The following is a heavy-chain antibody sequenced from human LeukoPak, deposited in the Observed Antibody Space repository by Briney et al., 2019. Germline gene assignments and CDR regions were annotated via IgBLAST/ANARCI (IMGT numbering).Heavy chain of an antibody. J-gene: IGHJ5*02. CDR2: SYYSGST. Sequence: SEILSLTCTVSGGSISSSSYYWDWIRQSPGKGLEWIGTSYYSGSTDYNPSLKSRVTMSVETSKNQFSLKLSSVTAADTAVYYCARNISTVANGARYNWFDPWGQGTLVTVSS. CDR1: GGSISSSSYY. V-gene: IGHV4-39*01. D-gene: IGHD4-11*01. CDR3: ARNISTVANGARYNWFDP.